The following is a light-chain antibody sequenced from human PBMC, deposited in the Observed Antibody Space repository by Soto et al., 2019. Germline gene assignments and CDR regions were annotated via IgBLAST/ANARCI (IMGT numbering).Light chain of an antibody. CDR2: SDD. CDR3: AAWNASLSGHV. V-gene: IGLV1-47*02. J-gene: IGLJ1*01. Sequence: QSVLTQSPSASGTPGQRVTISCYGSSSNIGSYPVYWYQQLPGTAPKLLINSDDQRPSGVPDRFSASKSGTSASLAISGLRSEDEADDYCAAWNASLSGHVFGGGTKVTVL. CDR1: SSNIGSYP.